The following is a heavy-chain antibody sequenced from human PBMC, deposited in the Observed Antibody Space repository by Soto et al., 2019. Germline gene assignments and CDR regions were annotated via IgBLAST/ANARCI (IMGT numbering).Heavy chain of an antibody. V-gene: IGHV4-39*01. D-gene: IGHD2-2*01. CDR2: IYYSGST. J-gene: IGHJ5*02. CDR1: GGSISSGSSY. CDR3: ARLGWSSTSCYFPDWFDP. Sequence: QLQLQESGPGLVKPSETLSFTCTVSGGSISSGSSYWGWIRQPPGKGLEWIGSIYYSGSTYYNPSLTRRVTISVDTSKNPSSMKLSSVTAADTAVYYCARLGWSSTSCYFPDWFDPWGQGTLVTVSS.